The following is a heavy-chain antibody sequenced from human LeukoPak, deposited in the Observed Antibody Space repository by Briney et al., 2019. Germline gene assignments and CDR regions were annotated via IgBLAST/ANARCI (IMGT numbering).Heavy chain of an antibody. CDR2: ISSSSSYI. CDR1: GFTFSSYS. V-gene: IGHV3-21*01. CDR3: ARGPQLSSSPNFDY. Sequence: PGGSLRLSCAASGFTFSSYSMNWVRQAPGKGLEWVSSISSSSSYIYHADSVKGRFTISRDSAKNSLYLQMNSLRAEDTAVYYCARGPQLSSSPNFDYWGQGTLVTVSS. J-gene: IGHJ4*02. D-gene: IGHD6-6*01.